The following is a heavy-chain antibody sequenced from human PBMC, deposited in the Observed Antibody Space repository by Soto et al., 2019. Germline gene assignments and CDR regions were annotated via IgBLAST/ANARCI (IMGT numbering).Heavy chain of an antibody. J-gene: IGHJ4*02. D-gene: IGHD7-27*01. CDR3: AKTTIRSVLGTRGDY. CDR2: ISGSGGST. V-gene: IGHV3-23*01. Sequence: GGSLRLSCAASGFTFSSYAMSWVRQAPGKGLEWVSAISGSGGSTYYADSVQGRFTISREDSKNTLYLQMNSLRAEDTAVYYCAKTTIRSVLGTRGDYWGQGTLVTVSS. CDR1: GFTFSSYA.